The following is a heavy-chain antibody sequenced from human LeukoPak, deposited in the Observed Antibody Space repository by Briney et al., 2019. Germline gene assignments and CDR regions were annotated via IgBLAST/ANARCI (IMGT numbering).Heavy chain of an antibody. D-gene: IGHD6-13*01. CDR3: AKGGSSWYYYYMDV. CDR2: ISSNGGST. CDR1: GFTFSSYA. Sequence: PGGSLRLSCAASGFTFSSYAMSWVRQAPGKGLEYVSAISSNGGSTYYANSVKGRFTISRDNSKNTLYLQMNSLRPEDTAVYYCAKGGSSWYYYYMDVWGKGTTVTVSS. J-gene: IGHJ6*03. V-gene: IGHV3-64*01.